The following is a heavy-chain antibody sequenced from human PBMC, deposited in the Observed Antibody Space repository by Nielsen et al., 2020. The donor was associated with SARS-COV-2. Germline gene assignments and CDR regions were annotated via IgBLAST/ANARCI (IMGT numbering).Heavy chain of an antibody. CDR3: ARATVSSSSPHYYYYYGMDV. Sequence: SQTLSLTCAVYDGSFSGYYWSWIRQPPGKGLEWLGEINHSGSTNYNPSLKSRVTISVDTSKNQFSLKLSSVTAADTAVYYCARATVSSSSPHYYYYYGMDVWGQGTTVTVSS. CDR2: INHSGST. D-gene: IGHD6-6*01. V-gene: IGHV4-34*01. J-gene: IGHJ6*02. CDR1: DGSFSGYY.